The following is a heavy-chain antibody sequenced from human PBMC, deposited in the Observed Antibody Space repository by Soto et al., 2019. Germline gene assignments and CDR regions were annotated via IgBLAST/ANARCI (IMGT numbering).Heavy chain of an antibody. CDR1: GFSLSDHH. CDR3: VGESFYSFDD. D-gene: IGHD3-16*01. V-gene: IGHV3-72*01. J-gene: IGHJ4*02. CDR2: TRKRSDSYRT. Sequence: EVQLVESGGGLVQPGGYLRLSCAVSGFSLSDHHINCVRQAPGEGLKWLGRTRKRSDSYRTEYDASVKGRFTISREDSGDSVLLQINSLKTEDTARYYCVGESFYSFDDWGQGTLVTVSS.